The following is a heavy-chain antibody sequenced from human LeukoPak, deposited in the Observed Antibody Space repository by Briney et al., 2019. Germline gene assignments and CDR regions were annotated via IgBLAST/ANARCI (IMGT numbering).Heavy chain of an antibody. CDR3: AKDRTVGASYWYFDL. Sequence: GGSLSLSCAASGFTFSSYAMSWVRQAPGKGPERVSVISGSGGSTDYADSVKGRFTISRDSSRNTLFLHMNTLRAEDTAIYYCAKDRTVGASYWYFDLWGRGTLVTVSS. V-gene: IGHV3-23*01. D-gene: IGHD1-26*01. J-gene: IGHJ2*01. CDR1: GFTFSSYA. CDR2: ISGSGGST.